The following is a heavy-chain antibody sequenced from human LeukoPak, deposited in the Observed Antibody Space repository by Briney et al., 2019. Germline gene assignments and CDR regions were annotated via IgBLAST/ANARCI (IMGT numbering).Heavy chain of an antibody. J-gene: IGHJ4*02. Sequence: SETLSLTCTVSGGSISSYYWDWIRQPPGKGLEYIGSIYYSGSTYYTPSLKSRVTISVDTSKNQFSLKLSSVTATDTAVYYCARHRGSSSNFGYWGQGTLVTVSS. CDR2: IYYSGST. CDR1: GGSISSYY. V-gene: IGHV4-39*01. CDR3: ARHRGSSSNFGY. D-gene: IGHD6-6*01.